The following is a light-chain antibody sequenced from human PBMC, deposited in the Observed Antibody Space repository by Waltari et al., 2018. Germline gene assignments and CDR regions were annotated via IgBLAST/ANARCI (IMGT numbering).Light chain of an antibody. V-gene: IGLV7-43*01. Sequence: VLPQEPSVTVSPGGTVTLTCASTTGVVTTQYYPNWVQQKAGQSPTTLLYETAKGHSWPPARFSGSLLGGKAALTLANVQPEDEADYYGSLYYGDARWVFGGGTKLTVL. CDR2: ETA. J-gene: IGLJ3*02. CDR1: TGVVTTQYY. CDR3: SLYYGDARWV.